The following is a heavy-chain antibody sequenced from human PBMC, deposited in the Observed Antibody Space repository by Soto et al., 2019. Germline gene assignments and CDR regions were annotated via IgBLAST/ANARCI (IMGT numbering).Heavy chain of an antibody. CDR1: GYTFTSYG. CDR3: ARGSLADYGGNSGEDY. J-gene: IGHJ4*02. CDR2: ISAYNGNT. Sequence: GASVKVSCKASGYTFTSYGISWVLQAPGQGLEWMGWISAYNGNTNYAQKLQGRVTMTTDTSTSTAYMELRSLRSDDTAVYYCARGSLADYGGNSGEDYWGQGTLVTVSS. V-gene: IGHV1-18*01. D-gene: IGHD4-17*01.